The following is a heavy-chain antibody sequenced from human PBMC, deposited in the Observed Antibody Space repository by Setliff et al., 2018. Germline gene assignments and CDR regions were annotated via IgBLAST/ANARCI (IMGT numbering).Heavy chain of an antibody. Sequence: SETLSLTCTVSGGSISSGVYYWAWIRQPPGKGLEWIGRIYYRGDTYYNASLKSRLTLSVDTSKNQVSLNLRSVTAADTAVYYCARGGERYYSASWGQGTLVTVSS. CDR3: ARGGERYYSAS. CDR1: GGSISSGVYY. J-gene: IGHJ4*02. CDR2: IYYRGDT. D-gene: IGHD1-20*01. V-gene: IGHV4-39*07.